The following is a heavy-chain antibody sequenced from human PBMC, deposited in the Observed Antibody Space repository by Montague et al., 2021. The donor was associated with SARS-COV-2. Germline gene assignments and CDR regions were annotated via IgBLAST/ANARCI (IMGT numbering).Heavy chain of an antibody. V-gene: IGHV4-39*07. D-gene: IGHD3-10*01. CDR1: GGSISSYHHY. Sequence: SETLSLTCTVSGGSISSYHHYWGWIRQPPGKGLEWIGAMYYSGSTWLNPSLKSRVTISVDTSKNQFSLKLSSVTAADTAVYYCARGARRGYGFRLGSFDSWGQGTLVTVSS. CDR2: MYYSGST. CDR3: ARGARRGYGFRLGSFDS. J-gene: IGHJ4*02.